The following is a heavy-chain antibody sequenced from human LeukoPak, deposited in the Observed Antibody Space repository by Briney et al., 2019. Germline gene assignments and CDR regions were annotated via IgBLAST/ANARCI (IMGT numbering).Heavy chain of an antibody. V-gene: IGHV3-30-3*01. J-gene: IGHJ4*02. Sequence: GRSLRPSCAASGFTFSSYAMHWVRQAPGKGLEWVAVISYDGSNKYYADSVKGRFTISRDNSKNTLYLQMNSLRAEDTAVYYCARDREVVTALGYFDYWGQGTLVTVSS. CDR3: ARDREVVTALGYFDY. CDR1: GFTFSSYA. CDR2: ISYDGSNK. D-gene: IGHD2-21*02.